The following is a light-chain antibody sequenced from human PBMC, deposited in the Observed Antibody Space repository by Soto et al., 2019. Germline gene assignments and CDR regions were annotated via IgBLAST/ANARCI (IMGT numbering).Light chain of an antibody. CDR2: GAS. CDR3: QQYGSSPPVT. CDR1: QSVSSSY. V-gene: IGKV3-20*01. J-gene: IGKJ5*01. Sequence: EIVLTQSPGTLSLSPGERATLSCRASQSVSSSYLAWYRQKPGQAPRLLIYGASGRATGIPDRFSGSGSGTDFTLTISRLEPEDFAVYYCQQYGSSPPVTFGQGTLLEIK.